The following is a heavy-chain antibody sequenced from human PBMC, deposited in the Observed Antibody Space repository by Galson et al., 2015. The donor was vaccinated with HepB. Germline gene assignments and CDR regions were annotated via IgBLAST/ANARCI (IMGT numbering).Heavy chain of an antibody. D-gene: IGHD2-2*02. Sequence: SLRLSCAASGFTLSKYWMSWVRQAPGKGLEWVANINQDGSEIYYVDSVKGRFTISRDNTENSVYLQMSSLRAEDRAVYYCAREGSSYCSSDACYRGGSFDSWGQGTLVTVSS. V-gene: IGHV3-7*03. CDR1: GFTLSKYW. CDR3: AREGSSYCSSDACYRGGSFDS. CDR2: INQDGSEI. J-gene: IGHJ4*02.